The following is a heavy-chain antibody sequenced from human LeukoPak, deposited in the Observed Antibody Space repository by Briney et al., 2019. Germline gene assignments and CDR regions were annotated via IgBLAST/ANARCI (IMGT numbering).Heavy chain of an antibody. CDR2: ISHSGST. D-gene: IGHD2-21*01. CDR3: AGGIPYYYGMDV. V-gene: IGHV4-34*01. CDR1: GGSFSGYY. J-gene: IGHJ6*02. Sequence: SETLSLTCAVYGGSFSGYYWSWIRQPPGKGLEWIGEISHSGSTNYNPSLKSRVTISVDTSKNQFSLKLSSVTAADTAVYYCAGGIPYYYGMDVWGQGTTVTVSS.